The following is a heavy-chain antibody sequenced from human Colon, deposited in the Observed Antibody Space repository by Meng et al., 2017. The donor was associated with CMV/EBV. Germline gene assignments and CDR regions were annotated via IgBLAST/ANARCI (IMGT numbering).Heavy chain of an antibody. V-gene: IGHV6-1*01. CDR2: TNYRSQWYF. CDR1: GDRVSSDRAG. Sequence: VPLQQSGPGLVKPSQTLSLTCAITGDRVSSDRAGRNWIRPSPSRGLELWGRTNYRSQWYFDYDVSVIGRITINADTSKNEFSLQLRSVTPDDTAVVCCASGWELGSWGQGTLVTVSS. D-gene: IGHD1-26*01. CDR3: ASGWELGS. J-gene: IGHJ4*02.